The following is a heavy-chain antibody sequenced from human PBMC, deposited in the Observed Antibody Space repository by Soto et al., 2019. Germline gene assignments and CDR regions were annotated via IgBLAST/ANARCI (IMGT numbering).Heavy chain of an antibody. J-gene: IGHJ3*02. V-gene: IGHV3-23*01. CDR2: ITKTGRST. D-gene: IGHD3-3*01. Sequence: EVQLLESGGGLVQPGGSLRISCATSGFTFSDYGINWVRQAPGKGLEWVSGITKTGRSTFLADSVRGRFTISRDNLNNIVYLQMNSLIADDTALYYCTKDADVYDFAFDSWGQGTMVTVSS. CDR1: GFTFSDYG. CDR3: TKDADVYDFAFDS.